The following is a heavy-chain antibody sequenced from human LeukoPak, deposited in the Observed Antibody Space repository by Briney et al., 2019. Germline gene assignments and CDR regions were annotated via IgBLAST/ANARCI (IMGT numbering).Heavy chain of an antibody. CDR3: AREVGCQYYDFWSGSSSLDY. D-gene: IGHD3-3*01. Sequence: ASVKVSCKASGYTFTGYYMHWVRQAPGHGLEWMGWINPNSGGTNYAQKFQGRVTMTRDTSISTAYMELSRLRSDDTAVYYCAREVGCQYYDFWSGSSSLDYWGQGTLVTVSS. V-gene: IGHV1-2*02. J-gene: IGHJ4*02. CDR1: GYTFTGYY. CDR2: INPNSGGT.